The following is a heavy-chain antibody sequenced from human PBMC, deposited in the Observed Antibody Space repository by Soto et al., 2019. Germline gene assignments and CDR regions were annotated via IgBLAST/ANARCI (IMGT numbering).Heavy chain of an antibody. V-gene: IGHV1-69*01. D-gene: IGHD4-4*01. J-gene: IGHJ6*02. CDR1: GGTFSSYA. Sequence: QVQLLQSGAEVKKPGSSVKVSCKASGGTFSSYAISWVRQAPGQGLEWMGGIIPIFGTANYAQKFQGRVTITADESTSTAYMELSSLRSEDTAVYYCARDGTTVNTPNYYYGMDVWGQGTTVTVSS. CDR2: IIPIFGTA. CDR3: ARDGTTVNTPNYYYGMDV.